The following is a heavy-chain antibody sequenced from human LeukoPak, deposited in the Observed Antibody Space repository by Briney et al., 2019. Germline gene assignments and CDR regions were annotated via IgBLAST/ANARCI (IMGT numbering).Heavy chain of an antibody. CDR3: AKDYYDSSGYYYFQLVYFDY. V-gene: IGHV3-23*01. CDR2: ISGSGGST. CDR1: GFTFGSYA. D-gene: IGHD3-22*01. J-gene: IGHJ4*02. Sequence: PGGSLRLSCAASGFTFGSYAMSWVRQALGKGLEWVSAISGSGGSTYYADSVKGRFTISRDNSKNTLYLQMNSLRAEDTAVYYCAKDYYDSSGYYYFQLVYFDYWGQGTLVTVSS.